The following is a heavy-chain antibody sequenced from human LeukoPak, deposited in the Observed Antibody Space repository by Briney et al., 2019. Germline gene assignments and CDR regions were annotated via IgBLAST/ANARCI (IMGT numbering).Heavy chain of an antibody. CDR1: GFTVSNSY. V-gene: IGHV3-66*01. CDR2: IYSGGST. J-gene: IGHJ4*02. CDR3: ARTIATAVTLFDY. D-gene: IGHD6-13*01. Sequence: GGSLRLSCAASGFTVSNSYMSWVRQAPGKGLEWVSVIYSGGSTYYADSVKGRFTISRDNSKNTLYLQMNGLRAEDTAVYYCARTIATAVTLFDYWGQGTLVTVSS.